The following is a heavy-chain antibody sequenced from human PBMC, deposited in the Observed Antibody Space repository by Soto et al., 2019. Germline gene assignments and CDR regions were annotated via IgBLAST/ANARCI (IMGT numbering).Heavy chain of an antibody. Sequence: QVQLVQSGGEVKEPGASVKVSCKASGYRFSRYGINWVRQAPGQGLEWMGWVSTYDGNTQYAQKFQGRITMTTDTSTNTVYLELRSLTSYDTAGYYYARDEEDANLMIVVLPGDYWGQGTLVSVS. CDR1: GYRFSRYG. CDR2: VSTYDGNT. V-gene: IGHV1-18*01. CDR3: ARDEEDANLMIVVLPGDY. D-gene: IGHD2-21*01. J-gene: IGHJ4*02.